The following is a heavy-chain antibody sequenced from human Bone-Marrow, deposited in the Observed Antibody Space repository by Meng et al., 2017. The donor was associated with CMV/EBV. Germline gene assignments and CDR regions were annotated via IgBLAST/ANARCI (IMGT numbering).Heavy chain of an antibody. CDR1: GGSISSGGYY. J-gene: IGHJ4*01. D-gene: IGHD6-19*01. CDR3: ARATYSSGRFAD. V-gene: IGHV4-31*03. Sequence: SETLSLTCTVSGGSISSGGYYWSWIRQHPGKGLEWIGYIYYSGSTYYNPSLKSRVTISVDTSKNQFSLKLSSVTAADTAVYYCARATYSSGRFADWGQGNLVTVSS. CDR2: IYYSGST.